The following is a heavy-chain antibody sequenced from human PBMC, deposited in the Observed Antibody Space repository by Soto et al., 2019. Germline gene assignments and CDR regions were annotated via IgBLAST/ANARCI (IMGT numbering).Heavy chain of an antibody. CDR3: ARISIVRTYYFDY. CDR2: IYYSGST. J-gene: IGHJ4*02. CDR1: GGSISSGDYY. Sequence: TLSLTCTVSGGSISSGDYYWSWIRQPPGKGLEWIGYIYYSGSTYYNPSLKSRVTISVDTSKNQFSLKLSSVTAADTAVYYCARISIVRTYYFDYWGQGTLVTVSS. D-gene: IGHD6-6*01. V-gene: IGHV4-30-4*01.